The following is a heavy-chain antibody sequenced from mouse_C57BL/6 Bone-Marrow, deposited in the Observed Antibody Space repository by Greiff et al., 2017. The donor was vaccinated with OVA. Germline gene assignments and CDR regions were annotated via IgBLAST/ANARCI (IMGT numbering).Heavy chain of an antibody. J-gene: IGHJ3*01. CDR2: IYPRSGNT. V-gene: IGHV1-81*01. Sequence: QVQLQQSGAELARPGASVKLSCKASGYTFTSYGISWVKQSTGQGLEWIGEIYPRSGNTYYNEKFKGKATLTADKSSSTAYMELRSLTSEDSAVYFCARERAQATLLAYWGQGTLVTVSA. CDR3: ARERAQATLLAY. CDR1: GYTFTSYG. D-gene: IGHD3-2*02.